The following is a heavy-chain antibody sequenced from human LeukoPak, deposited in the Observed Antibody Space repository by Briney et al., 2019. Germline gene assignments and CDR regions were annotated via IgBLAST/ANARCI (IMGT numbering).Heavy chain of an antibody. CDR2: IIPIFGTA. CDR3: ASSPDYDYVWGSYRSFDI. Sequence: SVKVSCKASGYTFTSYDINWVRQATGQGLEWMGGIIPIFGTANYAQKFQGRVTITTDESTSTAYMELSSLRSEDTAVYYCASSPDYDYVWGSYRSFDIWGQGTMVTVSS. D-gene: IGHD3-16*02. V-gene: IGHV1-69*05. CDR1: GYTFTSYD. J-gene: IGHJ3*02.